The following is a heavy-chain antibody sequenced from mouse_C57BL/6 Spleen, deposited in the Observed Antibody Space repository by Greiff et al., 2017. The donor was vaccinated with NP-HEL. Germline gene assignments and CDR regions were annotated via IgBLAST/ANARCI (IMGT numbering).Heavy chain of an antibody. J-gene: IGHJ3*01. D-gene: IGHD2-3*01. CDR2: INPNNGGT. CDR3: ANSGYYVVFPWFAY. V-gene: IGHV1-26*01. Sequence: EVQLQQSGPELVKPGASVKVSCKASGYTFTDYYMNWVKQSHGKSLEWIGDINPNNGGTSYNQKFKGKATLTVDKSSSTAYMELRSLTSEDSAVYYCANSGYYVVFPWFAYWGQGTLVTVSA. CDR1: GYTFTDYY.